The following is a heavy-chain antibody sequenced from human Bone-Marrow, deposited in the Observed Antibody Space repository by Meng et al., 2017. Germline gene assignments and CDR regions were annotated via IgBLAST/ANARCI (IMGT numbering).Heavy chain of an antibody. CDR3: ASGYCSGGSCQVGWFDP. CDR1: GGSFSGYY. CDR2: INHSGST. J-gene: IGHJ5*02. D-gene: IGHD2-15*01. V-gene: IGHV4-34*01. Sequence: QVQRQQWGAGLLKPSETLSLTCAVYGGSFSGYYWSWIRQPPGKGLEWIGEINHSGSTNYNPSLKSRVTISVDTSKNQFSLKLSSVTAADTAVYYCASGYCSGGSCQVGWFDPWGQGTLVTVSS.